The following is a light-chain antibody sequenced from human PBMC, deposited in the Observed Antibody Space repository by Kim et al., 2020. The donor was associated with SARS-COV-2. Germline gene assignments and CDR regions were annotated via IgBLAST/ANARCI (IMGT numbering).Light chain of an antibody. CDR2: CAS. Sequence: VSPGQRSTLSCRISQGFNSSLALYPQKLGHAPRLLIYCASTSAIVTPARCSAIGSRTQFTLTISTLQSEDILVYFCLQYNNWPLTFGGRT. CDR1: QGFNSS. CDR3: LQYNNWPLT. V-gene: IGKV3-15*01. J-gene: IGKJ4*01.